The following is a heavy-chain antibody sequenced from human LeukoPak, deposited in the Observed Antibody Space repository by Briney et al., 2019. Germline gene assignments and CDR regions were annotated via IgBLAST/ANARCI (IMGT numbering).Heavy chain of an antibody. CDR1: GFTFSSYG. CDR2: IRYDGSNK. Sequence: GGSLRLSCTASGFTFSSYGMHWVRQAPGKGLEWVAFIRYDGSNKYYADSVKGRFTISRDNSKNTLYLQMNSLRAEDTAVYYCAXDRXXXGYXYGIETGGHFDYWGQGXLVTGXS. V-gene: IGHV3-30*02. D-gene: IGHD5-18*01. CDR3: AXDRXXXGYXYGIETGGHFDY. J-gene: IGHJ4*02.